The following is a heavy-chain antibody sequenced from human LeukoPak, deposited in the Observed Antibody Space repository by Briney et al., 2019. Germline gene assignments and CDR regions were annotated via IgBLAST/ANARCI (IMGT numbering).Heavy chain of an antibody. CDR1: GFTFSTFA. Sequence: GGSLRLSCAASGFTFSTFAIIWVRQPPGKGLEWVSSIFPSGGEIHYADSVRGRFTISRDNSKSTLSLQMNSLRAEDTAVYYCAKVAHTYYYGSGSYLVYWGQGTLVTVSS. CDR2: IFPSGGEI. D-gene: IGHD3-10*01. J-gene: IGHJ4*02. CDR3: AKVAHTYYYGSGSYLVY. V-gene: IGHV3-23*01.